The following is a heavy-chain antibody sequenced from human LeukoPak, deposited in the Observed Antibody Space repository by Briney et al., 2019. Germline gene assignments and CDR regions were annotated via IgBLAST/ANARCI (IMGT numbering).Heavy chain of an antibody. Sequence: PGGSLRLSCAASGFTFSSYWMSWVRQAPGKGLEWVANIKQDGSEKHYVDSVKGRFTISRDNAKNSLYLQMNSLRAEDTAVYYCARDRRYFDWLFGDYMDVWGKGTTVTVSS. V-gene: IGHV3-7*01. CDR1: GFTFSSYW. J-gene: IGHJ6*03. CDR3: ARDRRYFDWLFGDYMDV. CDR2: IKQDGSEK. D-gene: IGHD3-9*01.